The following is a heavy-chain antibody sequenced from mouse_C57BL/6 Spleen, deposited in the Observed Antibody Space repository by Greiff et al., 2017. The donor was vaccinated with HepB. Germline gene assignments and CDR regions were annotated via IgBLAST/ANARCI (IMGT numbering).Heavy chain of an antibody. V-gene: IGHV1-80*01. Sequence: QVQLQQSGAELVKPGASVKISCKASGYAFSSYWMNWVKQRPGKGLEWIGQIYPGDGDTNYNGKFKGKATLTADKSSSTAYMQLSSLTSEDSAVYCCARGGPHEEYFDYWGQGTTLTVSS. CDR3: ARGGPHEEYFDY. J-gene: IGHJ2*01. CDR2: IYPGDGDT. CDR1: GYAFSSYW.